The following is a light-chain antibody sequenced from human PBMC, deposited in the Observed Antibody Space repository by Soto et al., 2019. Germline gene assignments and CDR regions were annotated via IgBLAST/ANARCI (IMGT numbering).Light chain of an antibody. Sequence: IVLTQSPLSLPVTLGEQASISCRSSQSLLHRSGDHYLDWYLQKPGQSPQLLIYLGSNRATGVPDRFSGSGSGTDFTLKISSVEAEDVGVYYCLHALQPPPAFGQGTKVEIK. V-gene: IGKV2-28*01. CDR3: LHALQPPPA. J-gene: IGKJ1*01. CDR1: QSLLHRSGDHY. CDR2: LGS.